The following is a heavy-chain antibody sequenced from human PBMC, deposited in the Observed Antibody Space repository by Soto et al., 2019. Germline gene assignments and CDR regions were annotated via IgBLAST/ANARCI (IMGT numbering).Heavy chain of an antibody. CDR3: AKDRDIAARPFDY. CDR1: GFTFSSYA. D-gene: IGHD6-6*01. Sequence: GGSLRLSCAASGFTFSSYAMSWVRQAPGKGLEWVSAISGSGGSTYYADSVKGRFTISRDNSKNSLYLQMNSLRAEDTVVYYCAKDRDIAARPFDYWGQGTLVTVSS. V-gene: IGHV3-23*01. CDR2: ISGSGGST. J-gene: IGHJ4*02.